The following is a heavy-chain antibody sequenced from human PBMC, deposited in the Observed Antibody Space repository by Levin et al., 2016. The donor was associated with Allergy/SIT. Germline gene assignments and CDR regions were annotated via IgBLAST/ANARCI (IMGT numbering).Heavy chain of an antibody. J-gene: IGHJ3*01. V-gene: IGHV4-59*11. D-gene: IGHD1-1*01. Sequence: SETLSLTCSVSGGSISSHYWSWIRQTPGKGLEWIGHMYNNGWTEYNASLKSRVTTSMDASNNQLSLKLRFVTAADTAVYYCGRSYIWNSRDAFDVWGQGTMVTVSS. CDR2: MYNNGWT. CDR1: GGSISSHY. CDR3: GRSYIWNSRDAFDV.